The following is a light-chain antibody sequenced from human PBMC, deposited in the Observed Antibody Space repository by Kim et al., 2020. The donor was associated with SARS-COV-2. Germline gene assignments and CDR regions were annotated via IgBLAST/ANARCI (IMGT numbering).Light chain of an antibody. J-gene: IGKJ2*01. CDR1: QCVASIF. V-gene: IGKV1-9*01. Sequence: ASVGDRVSITSRASQCVASIFLACYQQKPGKAPNLLIYSASTLQSGVPSRFSGSGSGTDFTLTISSRQPEDFATYYCQQFKSYPHTFGQGTNLEIK. CDR2: SAS. CDR3: QQFKSYPHT.